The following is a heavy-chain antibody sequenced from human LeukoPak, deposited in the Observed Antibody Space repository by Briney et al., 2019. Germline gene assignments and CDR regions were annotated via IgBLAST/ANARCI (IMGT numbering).Heavy chain of an antibody. Sequence: GGSLRLSCEGSGFPFASYVMSWVRQAPGKGLEWIAYINHDAGMIFYPDFVKGRFTISRDNAKKSLYLQMNALRYEDMAIYYCARDHDWAFDLWARGTLVPVS. D-gene: IGHD3-9*01. V-gene: IGHV3-48*02. J-gene: IGHJ4*02. CDR2: INHDAGMI. CDR3: ARDHDWAFDL. CDR1: GFPFASYV.